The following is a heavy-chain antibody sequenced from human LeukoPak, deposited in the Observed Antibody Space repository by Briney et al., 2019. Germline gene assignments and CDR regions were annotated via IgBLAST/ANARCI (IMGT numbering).Heavy chain of an antibody. D-gene: IGHD6-13*01. CDR2: ISGSGGST. CDR1: GFTFSSYA. CDR3: AKTTRSSTAGTLFDY. V-gene: IGHV3-23*01. Sequence: GGPLRLSCAASGFTFSSYAMSWVRQAPGKGLEWVSAISGSGGSTYYADSVKGRFTISRDNSKNTLYLQMNSLRAEDTAVYYCAKTTRSSTAGTLFDYWGQGTLVTVSS. J-gene: IGHJ4*02.